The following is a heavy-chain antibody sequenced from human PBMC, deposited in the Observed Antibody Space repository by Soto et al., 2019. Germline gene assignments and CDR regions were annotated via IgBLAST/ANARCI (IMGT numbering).Heavy chain of an antibody. V-gene: IGHV3-23*01. J-gene: IGHJ4*02. D-gene: IGHD3-22*01. CDR1: GFTFNSYG. Sequence: EVKLLESGGGLVQPGGSLRLSCVASGFTFNSYGMSWVRQAPGKGLEWVSTISSSGGITNYADSGEGRFTISRDSSKNTLYLQMTSLRAEDTAVYYCAERKWYDGSAVWDYWGQGTLVTVSS. CDR3: AERKWYDGSAVWDY. CDR2: ISSSGGIT.